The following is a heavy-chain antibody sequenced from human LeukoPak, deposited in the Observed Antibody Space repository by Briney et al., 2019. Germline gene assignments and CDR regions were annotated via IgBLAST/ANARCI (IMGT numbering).Heavy chain of an antibody. V-gene: IGHV4-34*01. CDR3: GRADNWFDR. Sequence: SETLSLTCAASGGSFSGYYWSWIRQPPGKGLEWIGEINHSGSTNYNPSLKSRVTISVDTSKNHLSLKLSSVTTADNAVYYYGRADNWFDRWGQASLVSVYS. CDR2: INHSGST. J-gene: IGHJ5*02. CDR1: GGSFSGYY.